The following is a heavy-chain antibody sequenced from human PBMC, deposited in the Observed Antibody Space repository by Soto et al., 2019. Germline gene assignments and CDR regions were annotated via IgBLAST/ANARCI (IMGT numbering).Heavy chain of an antibody. J-gene: IGHJ6*03. CDR1: GFTFGSYA. V-gene: IGHV3-23*01. Sequence: EVQLLESGGGLVQPGGSLRLSCAASGFTFGSYAMTWLRQAPGRGLECVSFISGSGRTTYYADSVKGRFTVSRDNSKNTLYQQMNSVRAEDTDLYYCAKFRGPCYSYYPIDVWGKGTTVTVSS. CDR3: AKFRGPCYSYYPIDV. D-gene: IGHD3-16*01. CDR2: ISGSGRTT.